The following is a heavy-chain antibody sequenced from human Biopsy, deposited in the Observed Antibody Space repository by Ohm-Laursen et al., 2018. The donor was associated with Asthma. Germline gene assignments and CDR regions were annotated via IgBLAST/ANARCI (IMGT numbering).Heavy chain of an antibody. D-gene: IGHD4-17*01. CDR1: GYSLTDLS. Sequence: SVKASCQLSGYSLTDLSMHWVRQAPGQGVEWMGGHDHEEGGTVNARRFQGRVTMTEDTSTDTAYMELSSLSSDDTAVYYCASDFPKDYVRYNFQFWGQGTLVTVSS. J-gene: IGHJ4*02. CDR3: ASDFPKDYVRYNFQF. CDR2: HDHEEGGT. V-gene: IGHV1-24*01.